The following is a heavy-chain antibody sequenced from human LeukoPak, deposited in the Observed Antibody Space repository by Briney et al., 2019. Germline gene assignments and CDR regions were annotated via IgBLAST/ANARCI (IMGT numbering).Heavy chain of an antibody. Sequence: SETLSLTCTVSGGSISSYYWSWIRQPPGKGLEWIGYIFYTGSTNYNPSLKSRVTMSIDTSMNQFSLKVASVTAADTAMYYCARGSSRFDCWGQGTLVTVSS. CDR2: IFYTGST. V-gene: IGHV4-59*01. CDR3: ARGSSRFDC. D-gene: IGHD6-13*01. J-gene: IGHJ4*02. CDR1: GGSISSYY.